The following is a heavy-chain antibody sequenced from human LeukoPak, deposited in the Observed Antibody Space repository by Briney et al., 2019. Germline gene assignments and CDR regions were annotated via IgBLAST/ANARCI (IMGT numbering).Heavy chain of an antibody. CDR1: GGTFSSYT. Sequence: SVKVSCKASGGTFSSYTISWVRQAPGQGLEWMGRIIPIFGTANYAQKFQGRVTITTDESTSTAYMELSSLRSEDTAVYYCARAKGRYSNYASYYFDYWGQGTLVTVSS. D-gene: IGHD4-11*01. CDR2: IIPIFGTA. J-gene: IGHJ4*02. V-gene: IGHV1-69*05. CDR3: ARAKGRYSNYASYYFDY.